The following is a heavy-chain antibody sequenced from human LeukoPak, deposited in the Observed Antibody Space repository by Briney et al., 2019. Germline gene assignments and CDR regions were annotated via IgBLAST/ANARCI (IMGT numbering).Heavy chain of an antibody. CDR3: ARSEWYSSGWYPRYGMDV. V-gene: IGHV3-30*04. Sequence: GGSLRLSCAASGFTFSSYAMHWVRQAPGKGLEWVAVISYDGSNKYYADSVKGRFTISRDNSKNTLYLQMNSLRAEDTAVYYCARSEWYSSGWYPRYGMDVWGQGTTVTVSS. CDR1: GFTFSSYA. D-gene: IGHD6-19*01. J-gene: IGHJ6*02. CDR2: ISYDGSNK.